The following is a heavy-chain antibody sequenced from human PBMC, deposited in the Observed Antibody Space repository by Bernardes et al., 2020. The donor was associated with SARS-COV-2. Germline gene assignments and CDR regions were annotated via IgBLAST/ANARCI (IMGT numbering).Heavy chain of an antibody. CDR2: ISSSSSTI. D-gene: IGHD6-19*01. J-gene: IGHJ3*02. Sequence: GGSLRLSCAASGFTFSNYNMNWVRQAPGKGLEWVSFISSSSSTIYYADSVKGRFTISRDNAKNSLYLQMNSLRAEDTAVYYCARGGRSISSGWNDAFDIWGQGTMVTVSS. V-gene: IGHV3-48*01. CDR3: ARGGRSISSGWNDAFDI. CDR1: GFTFSNYN.